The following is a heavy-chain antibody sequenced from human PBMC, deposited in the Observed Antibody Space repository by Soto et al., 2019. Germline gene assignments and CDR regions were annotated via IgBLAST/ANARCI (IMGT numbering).Heavy chain of an antibody. Sequence: QVQLQQWGAGLLKPSETLSLTCAVYGGSFSGYYWSWIRQPPGKGLEWIGEINHSGSTNYNPSLKSRVTISVDPSKNQFSLKLSSVTAADTAVYYCARAPPNCSGGSCYSPGFDYWGQGTLVTVSS. CDR2: INHSGST. V-gene: IGHV4-34*01. D-gene: IGHD2-15*01. CDR1: GGSFSGYY. J-gene: IGHJ4*02. CDR3: ARAPPNCSGGSCYSPGFDY.